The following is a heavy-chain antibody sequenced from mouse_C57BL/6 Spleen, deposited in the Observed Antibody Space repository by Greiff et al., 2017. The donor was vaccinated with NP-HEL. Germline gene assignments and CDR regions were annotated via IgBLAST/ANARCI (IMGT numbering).Heavy chain of an antibody. V-gene: IGHV1-42*01. CDR1: GYSFTDYY. J-gene: IGHJ2*01. Sequence: EVQLQQSGPELVKPGASVKISCKASGYSFTDYYMNWVKQSPEKSLEWIGEINPSTGGTTYNQKFKAKATLTVDKSSSTAYMQLKSLTSEDSAVYYCARYYGDYWGQGTTLTVSS. CDR3: ARYYGDY. D-gene: IGHD1-2*01. CDR2: INPSTGGT.